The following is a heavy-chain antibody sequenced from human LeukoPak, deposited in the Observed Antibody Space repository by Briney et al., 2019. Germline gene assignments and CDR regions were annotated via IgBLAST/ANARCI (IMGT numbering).Heavy chain of an antibody. Sequence: SETLSLTCAVSGGSISSTNWWSWVRQPPGKGLEWIGEIYESGSANYNPSLKSRVTVSIDKSKNQFSLKLTSVTAADTAMYYCAGEAPPGAFEIWGLGTIVTVSS. V-gene: IGHV4-4*02. CDR1: GGSISSTNW. CDR3: AGEAPPGAFEI. CDR2: IYESGSA. J-gene: IGHJ3*02.